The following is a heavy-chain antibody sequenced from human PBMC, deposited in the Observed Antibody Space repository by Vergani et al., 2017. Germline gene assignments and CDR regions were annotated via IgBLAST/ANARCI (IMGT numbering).Heavy chain of an antibody. Sequence: QVQLVQSGAEVKKPGSSVKVSCKASGGTFSSYAISWVRQAPGQGLEWMGGIIPIFGTANYAQKFQGRVTITADESTSTAYMELSSLRSEDTAVYYCAIMEXSTSCYRVYNWFDPWGQGTLVTVSS. V-gene: IGHV1-69*01. CDR3: AIMEXSTSCYRVYNWFDP. D-gene: IGHD2-2*02. CDR1: GGTFSSYA. J-gene: IGHJ5*02. CDR2: IIPIFGTA.